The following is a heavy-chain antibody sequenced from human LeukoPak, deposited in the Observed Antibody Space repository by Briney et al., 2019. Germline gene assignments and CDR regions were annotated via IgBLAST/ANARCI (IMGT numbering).Heavy chain of an antibody. CDR3: ARVTMIVVVNWFDP. CDR2: INHSGST. Sequence: SETLSLTCAVYGGSFSGYYWSWIRQPPGKGLEWIGEINHSGSTNYNPSLKSRVTISVNTSKNQFSLKLSSVTAADTAVYYCARVTMIVVVNWFDPWGQGTLVTVSS. V-gene: IGHV4-34*01. CDR1: GGSFSGYY. J-gene: IGHJ5*02. D-gene: IGHD3-22*01.